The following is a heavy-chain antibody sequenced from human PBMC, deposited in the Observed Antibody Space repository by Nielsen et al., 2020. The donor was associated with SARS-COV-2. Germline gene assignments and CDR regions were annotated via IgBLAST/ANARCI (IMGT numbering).Heavy chain of an antibody. Sequence: ESLKISCAASGFIVSNKYMNWVRQPPGKRLEWIGYMFYIGTANYNPSFQSRVNISVDTSKNQFSLKLNSVTAADTAVYYCATERSGVVPGPLGIGPWYIYYYMDVWGKGTTVTVS. J-gene: IGHJ6*03. CDR1: GFIVSNKY. CDR2: MFYIGTA. V-gene: IGHV4-59*02. CDR3: ATERSGVVPGPLGIGPWYIYYYMDV. D-gene: IGHD2-2*01.